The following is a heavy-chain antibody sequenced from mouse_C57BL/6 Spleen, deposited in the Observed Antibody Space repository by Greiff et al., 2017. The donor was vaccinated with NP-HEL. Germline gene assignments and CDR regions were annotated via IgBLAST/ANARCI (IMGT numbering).Heavy chain of an antibody. Sequence: DVMLVESGGGLVKPGGSLKLSCAASGFTFSSYAMSWVRQTPEKRLEWVATISDGGSYTYYPDNVKGRFTISRDNAKNNLYLQMSHLKSEDTAMYYCARVGGSYWYFDVWGTGTTVTVSS. J-gene: IGHJ1*03. V-gene: IGHV5-4*03. CDR2: ISDGGSYT. D-gene: IGHD1-1*02. CDR3: ARVGGSYWYFDV. CDR1: GFTFSSYA.